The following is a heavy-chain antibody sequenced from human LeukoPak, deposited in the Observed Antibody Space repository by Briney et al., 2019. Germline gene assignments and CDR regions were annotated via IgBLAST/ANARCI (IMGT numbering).Heavy chain of an antibody. CDR1: GFTFSSYA. CDR2: INVSGGST. V-gene: IGHV3-23*01. D-gene: IGHD3-22*01. J-gene: IGHJ6*02. Sequence: GGSLRLSCAASGFTFSSYAMSWVRQAPGKGLEWVSTINVSGGSTYYADSVKGRFTISRDNSKNTLYLQMNSLRAEDMAIYHCAKYGRSGYSSGMDFWGQGTTVTVSS. CDR3: AKYGRSGYSSGMDF.